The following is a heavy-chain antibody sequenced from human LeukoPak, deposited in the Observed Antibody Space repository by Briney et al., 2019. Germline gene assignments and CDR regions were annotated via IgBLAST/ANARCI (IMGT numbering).Heavy chain of an antibody. J-gene: IGHJ6*03. CDR2: IIPIFGTA. V-gene: IGHV1-69*05. Sequence: SVKVSCKASGGTFSSYAISWVRQAPGQGLEWMGRIIPIFGTANYAQKFQGRVTITTDESTSTAYMELSSLRSEDTAVYYCARDPGPAAGTRYYYYYYMDVWGKGTTVSVSS. CDR1: GGTFSSYA. D-gene: IGHD6-13*01. CDR3: ARDPGPAAGTRYYYYYYMDV.